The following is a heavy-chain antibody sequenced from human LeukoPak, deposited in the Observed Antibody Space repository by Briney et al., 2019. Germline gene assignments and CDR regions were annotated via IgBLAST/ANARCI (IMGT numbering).Heavy chain of an antibody. J-gene: IGHJ4*02. CDR2: IYYSGST. Sequence: SETLSLTCTVSGGSISSYYWSWIRQPPGKGLEWIGYIYYSGSTNYNPSLKSRVTISVDTSKNQFSLKLSSVTAADTAVYYCARMGGRTADYWGQGTLVTVSS. V-gene: IGHV4-59*01. D-gene: IGHD3-16*01. CDR1: GGSISSYY. CDR3: ARMGGRTADY.